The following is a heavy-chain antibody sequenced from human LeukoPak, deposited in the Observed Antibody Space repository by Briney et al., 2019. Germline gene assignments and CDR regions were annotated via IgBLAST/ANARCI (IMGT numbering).Heavy chain of an antibody. D-gene: IGHD3-22*01. J-gene: IGHJ1*01. V-gene: IGHV3-23*01. Sequence: GGSLRLSCAASGFTFSSYGMSWVRQAPGKGLEWVSAISGSGGSTYYADSVKGRFTISRDNSKNTLYLQMNSLKVEDTAVYHCAKGQNYYDISGLEHWGQGTLVTVSS. CDR1: GFTFSSYG. CDR2: ISGSGGST. CDR3: AKGQNYYDISGLEH.